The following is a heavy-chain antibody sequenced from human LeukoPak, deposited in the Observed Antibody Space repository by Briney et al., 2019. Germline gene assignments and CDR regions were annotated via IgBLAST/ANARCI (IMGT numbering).Heavy chain of an antibody. CDR1: GYSFTNYS. D-gene: IGHD6-13*01. CDR3: ARNHPPAMHIIPAGGAQYIQH. CDR2: INTETGNP. V-gene: IGHV7-4-1*02. J-gene: IGHJ1*01. Sequence: ASVKVSCKTSGYSFTNYSMNWVRQAPGQGLEWMGWINTETGNPTYAQTFTGRFVFSLDTSVSTAYLQINSLRAEDTAVYYCARNHPPAMHIIPAGGAQYIQHWGQGTLVTVSS.